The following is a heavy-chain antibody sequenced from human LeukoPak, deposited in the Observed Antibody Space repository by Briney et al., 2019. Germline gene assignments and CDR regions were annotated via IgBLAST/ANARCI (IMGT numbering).Heavy chain of an antibody. Sequence: GGSLRLSCAASGFTFSGSAIHWVRQASGKGLEWVGRIRSKAKSYATVYTASVKGRFTISRDDSKNTAYLQMNSLKTEDTAMYYCTIPAGAMTTVTTGDYWGQGTLVTVSS. CDR2: IRSKAKSYAT. CDR3: TIPAGAMTTVTTGDY. J-gene: IGHJ4*02. D-gene: IGHD4-17*01. CDR1: GFTFSGSA. V-gene: IGHV3-73*01.